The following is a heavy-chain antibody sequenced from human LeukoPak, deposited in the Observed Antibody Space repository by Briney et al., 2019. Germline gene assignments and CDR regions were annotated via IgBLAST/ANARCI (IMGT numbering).Heavy chain of an antibody. Sequence: GGSLRLSCAASGFTFSSYSMNWVRQAPGKGLEWVAFIRYDGSNKYYADSVKGRFTISRDNSKNTLYLQMNSLRAEDTAVYYCARDLNYYDSSGYYLLGYWGQGTLVTVSS. CDR2: IRYDGSNK. CDR3: ARDLNYYDSSGYYLLGY. V-gene: IGHV3-30*02. J-gene: IGHJ4*02. CDR1: GFTFSSYS. D-gene: IGHD3-22*01.